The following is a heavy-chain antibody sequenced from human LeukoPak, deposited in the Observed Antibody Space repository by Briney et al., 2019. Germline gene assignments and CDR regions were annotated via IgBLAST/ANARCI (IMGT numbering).Heavy chain of an antibody. V-gene: IGHV3-15*01. CDR3: TTLTRYCSGGSCYSTGNY. J-gene: IGHJ4*02. CDR2: IKSKTDGGTI. Sequence: GGSLRLSCAASGFIFSNAWMTWVRQAPGQGLEWVGRIKSKTDGGTIDYAAPVKGRFTISRDDSKNTLYLQMNSLKTEDTAVYYCTTLTRYCSGGSCYSTGNYWGQGTLVTVSS. D-gene: IGHD2-15*01. CDR1: GFIFSNAW.